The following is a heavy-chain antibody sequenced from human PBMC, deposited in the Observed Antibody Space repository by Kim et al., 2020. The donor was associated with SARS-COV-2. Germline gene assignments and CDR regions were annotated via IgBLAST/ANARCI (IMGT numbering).Heavy chain of an antibody. Sequence: SETLSLTCTVSGGSISSYYWSWIRQPPGKGLEWIGYIYYSGSTNYNPSLKSRVTISVDTSKNRFSLKLSSVTAADTAVYYCAREYSSGWSYFQHWGQGTLVTVSS. V-gene: IGHV4-59*13. CDR1: GGSISSYY. J-gene: IGHJ1*01. CDR2: IYYSGST. CDR3: AREYSSGWSYFQH. D-gene: IGHD6-19*01.